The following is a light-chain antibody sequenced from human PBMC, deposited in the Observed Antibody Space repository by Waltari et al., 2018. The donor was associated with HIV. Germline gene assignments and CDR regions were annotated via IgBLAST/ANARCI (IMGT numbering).Light chain of an antibody. CDR2: SNN. CDR3: AVWDDSLKGRV. Sequence: QSVLTQPPSASGPPGQRVPVPCSGGNPNIGPNTVTWYQPLPGPAPKLRIYSNNQRPSGVPARFSGSRSGTSASLAISGLQSEDEADYYCAVWDDSLKGRVFGTGTKVTVL. J-gene: IGLJ1*01. CDR1: NPNIGPNT. V-gene: IGLV1-44*01.